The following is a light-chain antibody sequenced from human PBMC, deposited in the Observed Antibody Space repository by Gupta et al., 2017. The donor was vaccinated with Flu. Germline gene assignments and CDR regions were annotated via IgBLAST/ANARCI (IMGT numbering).Light chain of an antibody. CDR2: KVR. V-gene: IGLV2-8*01. Sequence: SVTISCTGTSKDVGGYNHNSWHQQSSRKASALMIYKVRTRAPCCLDFFSGAKINITASRTFARLQADDEDDYYCSSYTFSNNRVFGVGTKLTVL. CDR3: SSYTFSNNRV. CDR1: SKDVGGYNH. J-gene: IGLJ2*01.